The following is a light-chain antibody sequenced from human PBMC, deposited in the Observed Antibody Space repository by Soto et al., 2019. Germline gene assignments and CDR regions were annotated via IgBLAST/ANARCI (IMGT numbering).Light chain of an antibody. J-gene: IGKJ1*01. CDR1: QSVNSW. V-gene: IGKV1-5*01. CDR3: HQYNHYSA. Sequence: DIQMTQSPSTLSASVGDRVTITCRASQSVNSWLAWYQQKPGKAPKLLIYDASTLESGVPSRFSGSGSGTQFTLTISSVQPDDYVTYYCHQYNHYSAFGQGTKVELK. CDR2: DAS.